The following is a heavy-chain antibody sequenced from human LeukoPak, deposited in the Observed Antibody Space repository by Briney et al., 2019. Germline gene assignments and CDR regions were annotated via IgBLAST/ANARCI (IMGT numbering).Heavy chain of an antibody. CDR1: GFTFSSYS. V-gene: IGHV3-21*01. CDR2: ISSSSSYI. J-gene: IGHJ4*02. Sequence: GGSLRLSCAASGFTFSSYSMTWVRQAPGKGLEWVSSISSSSSYIYYADSVKGRFTISRDNAKNSLYLQMNSLRAEDTAVYYCARGSYDSIPPFNYWGQGTLVTVSS. D-gene: IGHD3-22*01. CDR3: ARGSYDSIPPFNY.